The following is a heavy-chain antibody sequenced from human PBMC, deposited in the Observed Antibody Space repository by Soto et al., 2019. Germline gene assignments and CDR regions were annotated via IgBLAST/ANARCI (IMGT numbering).Heavy chain of an antibody. D-gene: IGHD3-3*01. J-gene: IGHJ6*02. CDR1: GFTFRSYS. V-gene: IGHV3-23*01. CDR2: ISGSGGST. Sequence: XGSLRVTCAASGFTFRSYSMSWVRQAPGKGLGWVSAISGSGGSTYYADSVKGRFTISRDNSKNTLYLQMNSLRAEDTAVYYCAKGGRFLEWLSAIKRIEYYYYGMDVWGQGTTVTVSS. CDR3: AKGGRFLEWLSAIKRIEYYYYGMDV.